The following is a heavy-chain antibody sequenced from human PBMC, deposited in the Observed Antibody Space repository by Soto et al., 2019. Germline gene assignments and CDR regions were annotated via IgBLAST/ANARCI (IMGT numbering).Heavy chain of an antibody. V-gene: IGHV4-61*01. J-gene: IGHJ6*02. CDR1: GGSVSSGSYY. CDR3: ARALVVPAAPYYYYYGMDV. D-gene: IGHD2-2*01. CDR2: IYYSGST. Sequence: SETLSLTCTVSGGSVSSGSYYWSWIRQPPGKGLEWIGYIYYSGSTNYNPSLKSRVTISVDTSKNQFSLKLSSVTAADTAVYYCARALVVPAAPYYYYYGMDVWGQGTTVTVSS.